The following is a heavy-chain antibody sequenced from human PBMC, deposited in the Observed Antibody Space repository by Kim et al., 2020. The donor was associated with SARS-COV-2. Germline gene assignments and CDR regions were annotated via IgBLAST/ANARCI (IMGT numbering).Heavy chain of an antibody. J-gene: IGHJ4*02. Sequence: GGSLRLSCAVSGFIFSSYDMNWVRKAPGKGLEWISFISRSSNDIQYADSVRGRFTVSRDNARISLFLQMNSLRDEDTAVYYCVLRFDNWGQGTLVTVSS. V-gene: IGHV3-48*02. CDR1: GFIFSSYD. CDR3: VLRFDN. CDR2: ISRSSNDI.